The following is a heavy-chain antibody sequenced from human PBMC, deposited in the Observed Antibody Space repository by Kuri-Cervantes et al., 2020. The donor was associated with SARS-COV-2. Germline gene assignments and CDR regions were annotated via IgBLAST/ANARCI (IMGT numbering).Heavy chain of an antibody. CDR3: ARTRIAAAGTIDY. V-gene: IGHV1-8*03. D-gene: IGHD6-13*01. CDR1: GYAFTSYD. Sequence: VKVSCQASGYAFTSYDINWVRQGTGQGLEWMGWMNPNSGNTGYAQKFQGRVTITRNTSISTAYMELSSLRTEDTAVYYCARTRIAAAGTIDYWGQGTLVTVSS. CDR2: MNPNSGNT. J-gene: IGHJ4*02.